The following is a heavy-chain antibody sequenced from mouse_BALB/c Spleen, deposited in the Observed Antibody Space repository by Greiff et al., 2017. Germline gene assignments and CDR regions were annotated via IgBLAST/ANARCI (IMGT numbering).Heavy chain of an antibody. D-gene: IGHD1-1*01. V-gene: IGHV5-6-5*01. CDR1: GFTFSSYA. J-gene: IGHJ2*01. CDR3: AREGFTTGDY. CDR2: ISSGGST. Sequence: EVMLVESGGGLVKPGGSLKLSCAASGFTFSSYAMSWVRQTPEKRLEWVASISSGGSTYYPDSVKGRFTISRDNARNILYLQMSSLRSEDTAMYYCAREGFTTGDYWGQGTTLTVSS.